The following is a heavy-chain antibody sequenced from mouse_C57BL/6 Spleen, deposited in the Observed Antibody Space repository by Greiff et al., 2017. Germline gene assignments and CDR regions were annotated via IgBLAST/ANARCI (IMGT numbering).Heavy chain of an antibody. V-gene: IGHV2-2*01. Sequence: QVQLQQSGPGLVQPSQSLSITCTVSGFSLTCYGVHWVRQSPGKGLEWLGVIWSGGSTDYNAAFISRLSISKDNSKSQVFFKMNSLQADDTAIYYCASYSNYVWFAYWGQGTLVTVSA. CDR3: ASYSNYVWFAY. CDR1: GFSLTCYG. CDR2: IWSGGST. J-gene: IGHJ3*01. D-gene: IGHD2-5*01.